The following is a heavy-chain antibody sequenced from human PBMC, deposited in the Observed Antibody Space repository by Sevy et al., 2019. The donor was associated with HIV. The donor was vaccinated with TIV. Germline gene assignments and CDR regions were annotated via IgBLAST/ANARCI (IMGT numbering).Heavy chain of an antibody. V-gene: IGHV4-38-2*02. J-gene: IGHJ6*03. Sequence: SETLSLTCAVSGYSISSGYYWGWIRQPPGKGLEWIGSIYYSGSTYYNPSLKSRVTISVDTSKNQFSLKLSSVTAADTAVYYCARDLGSGWPDYYYYYMDVWGKATTVTVSS. D-gene: IGHD6-19*01. CDR2: IYYSGST. CDR3: ARDLGSGWPDYYYYYMDV. CDR1: GYSISSGYY.